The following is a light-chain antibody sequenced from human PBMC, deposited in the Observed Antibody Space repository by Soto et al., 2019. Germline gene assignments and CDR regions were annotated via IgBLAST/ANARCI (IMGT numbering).Light chain of an antibody. J-gene: IGLJ1*01. CDR2: EVT. CDR3: SSYTTRSIYV. V-gene: IGLV2-14*01. Sequence: QSALTQPASVSGSPGQSITISCTGTSRDIGFFNYVSWYQQFPGNATKLIIFEVTNRPSGVSNRFSASKSGNTASLTISGLQAEDGADYYCSSYTTRSIYVFGTGSKLTV. CDR1: SRDIGFFNY.